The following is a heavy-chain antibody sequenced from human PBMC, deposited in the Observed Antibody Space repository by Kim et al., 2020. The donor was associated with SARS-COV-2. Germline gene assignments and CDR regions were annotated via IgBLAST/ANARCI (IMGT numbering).Heavy chain of an antibody. V-gene: IGHV3-66*01. CDR2: T. J-gene: IGHJ4*02. D-gene: IGHD3-3*01. Sequence: TYYAVSEKGRLSITRDNAKNTLYLQMNSLRAEDTAVYYCARDYGDFYFDYWGQGTLVTVSS. CDR3: ARDYGDFYFDY.